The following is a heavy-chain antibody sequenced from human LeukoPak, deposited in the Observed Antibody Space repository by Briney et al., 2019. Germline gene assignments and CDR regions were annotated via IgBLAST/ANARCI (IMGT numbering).Heavy chain of an antibody. CDR2: INTNTGNP. J-gene: IGHJ4*02. CDR3: ARGYCSGGSCSLVDY. CDR1: GYTFTSYY. Sequence: ASVKVSCKASGYTFTSYYMHWVRQAPGQGLEWTGWINTNTGNPTYAQGFTGRFVFSLDTSVSTAYLQISSLKAEDTAVYYCARGYCSGGSCSLVDYWGQGTLVTVSS. D-gene: IGHD2-15*01. V-gene: IGHV7-4-1*02.